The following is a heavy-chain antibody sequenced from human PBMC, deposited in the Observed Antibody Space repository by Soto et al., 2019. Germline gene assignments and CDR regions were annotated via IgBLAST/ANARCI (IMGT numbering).Heavy chain of an antibody. J-gene: IGHJ4*02. V-gene: IGHV4-59*01. Sequence: ASETLSLTCSVSGGSISSYDGSWIRQPPGKGLEWIGYICYSGSTTYNPSLRTRGTISVVTSKTHFSLALSPVTAADTGVYSCACGGSYEDYFDYWGQGALVTVSS. CDR1: GGSISSYD. CDR3: ACGGSYEDYFDY. D-gene: IGHD3-16*01. CDR2: ICYSGST.